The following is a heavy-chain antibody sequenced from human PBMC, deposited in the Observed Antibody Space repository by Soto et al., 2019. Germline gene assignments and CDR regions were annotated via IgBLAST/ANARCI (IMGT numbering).Heavy chain of an antibody. J-gene: IGHJ4*02. CDR2: INHSGST. D-gene: IGHD6-19*01. Sequence: SETLSLTCAVYGGSFSGYYWSWIRQPPGKGLEWIGEINHSGSTNYNPSLKSRVTISVDTSKNQFSLKLSSVTAADTAVYYCARGRSGWYDPKYYFDYWGQETLVTFSS. V-gene: IGHV4-34*01. CDR1: GGSFSGYY. CDR3: ARGRSGWYDPKYYFDY.